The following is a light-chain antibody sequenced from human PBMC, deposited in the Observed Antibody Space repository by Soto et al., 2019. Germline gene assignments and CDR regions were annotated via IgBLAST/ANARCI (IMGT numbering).Light chain of an antibody. CDR2: TAY. Sequence: IQMTQSPSSLSASIGDRVTITCRASQSIRSYLNWYQKKPGKAPKVLIYTAYTLESGVPSRFSGSGSGTDFTLTISSLLPDDFATYYCQQSYSPPYTFGQGTKVDIK. CDR1: QSIRSY. V-gene: IGKV1-39*01. J-gene: IGKJ2*01. CDR3: QQSYSPPYT.